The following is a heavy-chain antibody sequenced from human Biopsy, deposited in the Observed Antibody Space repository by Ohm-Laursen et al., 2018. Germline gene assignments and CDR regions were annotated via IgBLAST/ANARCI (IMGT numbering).Heavy chain of an antibody. D-gene: IGHD2-21*02. Sequence: SLRLSCTASGFSFSDYYMSWVRQVPGKGLEWLAYINTSGRTIYYSDSVRGRFTISRDNAENSLFLQMHSLRAEDTAVYYCARGSGGLAYCGGDCYSHAFEIWGQGTLVTVSS. J-gene: IGHJ3*02. CDR2: INTSGRTI. CDR1: GFSFSDYY. CDR3: ARGSGGLAYCGGDCYSHAFEI. V-gene: IGHV3-11*04.